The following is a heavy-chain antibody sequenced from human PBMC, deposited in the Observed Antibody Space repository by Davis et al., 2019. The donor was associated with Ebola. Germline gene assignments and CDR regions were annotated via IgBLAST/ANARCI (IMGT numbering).Heavy chain of an antibody. V-gene: IGHV4-4*02. J-gene: IGHJ4*02. CDR1: GGSISSSNW. D-gene: IGHD4-17*01. Sequence: SETLSLTCAVSGGSISSSNWWSWVRQPPGKGLEWIGEIYHSGSTNYNPSPKSRVTISVDKSKNQFSLKLSSVTAADTAVYYCARDRGDYAPFDYWGQGTLVTVSS. CDR2: IYHSGST. CDR3: ARDRGDYAPFDY.